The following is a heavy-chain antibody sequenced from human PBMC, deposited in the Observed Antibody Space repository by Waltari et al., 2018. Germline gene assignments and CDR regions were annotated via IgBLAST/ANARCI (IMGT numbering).Heavy chain of an antibody. CDR3: ARDGAAADTSFDAFDI. D-gene: IGHD6-13*01. Sequence: QVQLQESGPGLVRPSATLSLTCTVSGGSICSHYWSWIRHPPGKGLEWIGYIHYSGSTNYNPSLKSRVTISVDTSKNQFSLKLSSVTAADTAVYYCARDGAAADTSFDAFDIWGQVTMVTVSS. J-gene: IGHJ3*02. V-gene: IGHV4-59*11. CDR1: GGSICSHY. CDR2: IHYSGST.